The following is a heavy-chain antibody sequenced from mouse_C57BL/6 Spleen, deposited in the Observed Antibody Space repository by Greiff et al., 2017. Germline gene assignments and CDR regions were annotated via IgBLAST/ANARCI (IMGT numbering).Heavy chain of an antibody. Sequence: QVQLQQSGAELVRPGASVKLSCKASGYTFTDYYINWVKQRPGQGLEWIARLYPGSGNTYYNEKFKGKATLTAEKSSSTAYMQLSSLTSEESSVYFCARDGNTTGVDPGFAYWGQGTLVTVSA. D-gene: IGHD1-1*01. V-gene: IGHV1-76*01. J-gene: IGHJ3*01. CDR3: ARDGNTTGVDPGFAY. CDR2: LYPGSGNT. CDR1: GYTFTDYY.